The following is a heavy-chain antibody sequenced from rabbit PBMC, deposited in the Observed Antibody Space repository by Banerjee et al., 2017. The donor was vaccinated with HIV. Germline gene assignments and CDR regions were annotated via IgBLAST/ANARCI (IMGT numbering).Heavy chain of an antibody. D-gene: IGHD1-1*01. Sequence: QEQLEESGGGLVKPEGSLTLTCKASGFDLSSYYYVCWVRQAPGKGLEWIACIYTSGGDTYYASWAKGRFTISKTSSTTVALQMTSLTAADTATYFCARDGSNSGYYFNLWGQGTLVTVS. J-gene: IGHJ4*01. CDR1: GFDLSSYYY. CDR3: ARDGSNSGYYFNL. V-gene: IGHV1S45*01. CDR2: IYTSGGDT.